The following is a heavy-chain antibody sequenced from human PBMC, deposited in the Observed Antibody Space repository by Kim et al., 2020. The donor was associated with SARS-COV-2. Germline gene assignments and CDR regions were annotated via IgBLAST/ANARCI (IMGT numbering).Heavy chain of an antibody. J-gene: IGHJ4*02. Sequence: ASVKVSCKVSGYTLTEVSMHWVRQAPGKGLEWMGGFDPEHDETIYAQKFQGRVTMTEDTSTETAYMDLSSLRSEDTAVYYCATGLTLGDYDGSLRDYWGQGTLVTVSS. CDR1: GYTLTEVS. CDR3: ATGLTLGDYDGSLRDY. V-gene: IGHV1-24*01. CDR2: FDPEHDET. D-gene: IGHD4-17*01.